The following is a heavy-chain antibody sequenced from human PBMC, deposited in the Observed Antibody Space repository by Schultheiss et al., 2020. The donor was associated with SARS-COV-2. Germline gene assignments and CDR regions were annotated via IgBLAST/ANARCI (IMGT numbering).Heavy chain of an antibody. D-gene: IGHD3-10*01. V-gene: IGHV4-59*12. CDR3: ASGEKYYYGSGSYYNRFYGMDV. J-gene: IGHJ6*02. CDR1: GGSISSYY. CDR2: IYYSGST. Sequence: SETLSLTCTVSGGSISSYYWSWIRQPPGKGLEWIGYIYYSGSTNYNPSLKSRVTISVDKSKNQFSLKLSSVTAADTAVYYCASGEKYYYGSGSYYNRFYGMDVWGQGTTVTGLL.